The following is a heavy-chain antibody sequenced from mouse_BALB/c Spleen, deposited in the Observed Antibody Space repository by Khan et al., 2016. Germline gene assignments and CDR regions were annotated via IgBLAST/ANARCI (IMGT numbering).Heavy chain of an antibody. D-gene: IGHD1-1*01. CDR3: ASQYGSISVWFAY. J-gene: IGHJ3*01. CDR2: INPGSGST. CDR1: GYAFTNVL. V-gene: IGHV1-54*01. Sequence: VQLQQSGADLVRPGPSVTVSCKASGYAFTNVLIYWIKQRPGQGLDWIGVINPGSGSTNYNEKFKGKATLTADKSSSTAYMQLNSLTSDDSAVYFCASQYGSISVWFAYWGQGTLVTVSA.